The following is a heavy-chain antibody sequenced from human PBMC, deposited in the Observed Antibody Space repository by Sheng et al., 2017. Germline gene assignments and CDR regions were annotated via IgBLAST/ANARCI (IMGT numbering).Heavy chain of an antibody. J-gene: IGHJ6*02. CDR2: ISSSSSYI. Sequence: EVQLVESGGGLVKPGGSLRLSCAASGFTFSSYSMNWVRQAPGKGLEWVSSISSSSSYIYYADSVKGRFTISRDNAKNSLYLQMNSLRAEDTAVYYCARGGVLSGTTLVFGYYYYYGMDVWGQGTT. CDR1: GFTFSSYS. D-gene: IGHD1-7*01. CDR3: ARGGVLSGTTLVFGYYYYYGMDV. V-gene: IGHV3-21*01.